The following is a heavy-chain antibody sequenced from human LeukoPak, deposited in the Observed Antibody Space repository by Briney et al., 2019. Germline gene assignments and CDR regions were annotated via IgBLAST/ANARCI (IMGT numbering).Heavy chain of an antibody. Sequence: PSETLSLTCSVSGGSITNSTYYWSWIRQPPGKGLEWIGEINHSGSTNYNPSLKSRVTISVDTSKNQFSLKLSSVTAADTAVYYCAVDSTNCSGGSCYFRMGWFDPWGQGTLVTVSS. CDR2: INHSGST. J-gene: IGHJ5*02. CDR1: GGSITNSTYY. V-gene: IGHV4-39*07. D-gene: IGHD2-15*01. CDR3: AVDSTNCSGGSCYFRMGWFDP.